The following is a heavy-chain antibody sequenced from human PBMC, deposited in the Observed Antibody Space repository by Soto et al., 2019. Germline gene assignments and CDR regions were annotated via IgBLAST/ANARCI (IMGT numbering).Heavy chain of an antibody. CDR1: GASISSGGHS. CDR2: FSHTGGT. CDR3: ARLNGDRDS. D-gene: IGHD7-27*01. V-gene: IGHV4-30-2*01. Sequence: QVQLQESGPGLVKPSQTLSLTYAVSGASISSGGHSWTWIRQPPGEGLEWIGYFSHTGGTYYNPSLKSRVIISVDGSKNHLSLKLRSVTAADTGVYYCARLNGDRDSWGQGTLVTVSS. J-gene: IGHJ4*02.